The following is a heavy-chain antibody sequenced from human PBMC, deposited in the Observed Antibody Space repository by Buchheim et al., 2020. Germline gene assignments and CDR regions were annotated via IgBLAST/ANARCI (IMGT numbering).Heavy chain of an antibody. CDR3: AKEMGSSGYYSFDY. J-gene: IGHJ4*02. V-gene: IGHV3-23*01. CDR2: ISGGGGST. CDR1: GFIFNKYA. Sequence: EVQLLESGGGLVQPGGSLRLSCAASGFIFNKYAMSWVRQAPGKGLEWVSAISGGGGSTYYGDSVKGRFTISRDNSKNTRYLQMNSLRAEDTAVYYCAKEMGSSGYYSFDYWGQGTL. D-gene: IGHD3-22*01.